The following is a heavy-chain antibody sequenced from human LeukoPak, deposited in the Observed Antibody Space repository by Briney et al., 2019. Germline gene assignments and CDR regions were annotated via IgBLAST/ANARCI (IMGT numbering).Heavy chain of an antibody. Sequence: GGSWRLSLEASGSTFVDYGMSWFRQAPGKGLEWVSGFNWNGGRTDYGDSVKGRFTISRDNAKNSLYLQMNSLRAEDTALYHCARTRDIAVAGTAPKYYFDYWGQGTLVTVSS. D-gene: IGHD6-19*01. CDR2: FNWNGGRT. CDR3: ARTRDIAVAGTAPKYYFDY. CDR1: GSTFVDYG. V-gene: IGHV3-20*02. J-gene: IGHJ4*02.